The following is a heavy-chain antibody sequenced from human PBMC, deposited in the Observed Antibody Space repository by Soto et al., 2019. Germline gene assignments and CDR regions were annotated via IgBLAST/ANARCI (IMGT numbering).Heavy chain of an antibody. Sequence: QVQLQESGPGLVEPSGTLSLTCAVSGASISTNNWWSWVRQPPGKGLEWIGEVYHSGSTNCNPSLKSRVTKSIDKSKTQFSLRLPSMTAADTAVYFCAVPGAGDFDYWSQGTLVTVSS. CDR3: AVPGAGDFDY. CDR1: GASISTNNW. CDR2: VYHSGST. J-gene: IGHJ4*02. V-gene: IGHV4-4*02. D-gene: IGHD6-13*01.